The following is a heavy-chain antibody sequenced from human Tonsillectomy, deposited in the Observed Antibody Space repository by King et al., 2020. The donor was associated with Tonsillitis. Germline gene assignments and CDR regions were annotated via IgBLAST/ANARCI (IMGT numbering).Heavy chain of an antibody. D-gene: IGHD4-11*01. J-gene: IGHJ5*02. CDR3: ARGGTVTIPSS. CDR1: GGSINNYY. V-gene: IGHV4-59*01. Sequence: VQLQESGPGLVKPSETLSLNCNVSGGSINNYYWSWIRQPPGKGLEWIGYIYSSGSTNYNPSLKSQVTLSVDTSKNQFSLKLTSVTAADTAVYYCARGGTVTIPSSWGQGTLVIVSS. CDR2: IYSSGST.